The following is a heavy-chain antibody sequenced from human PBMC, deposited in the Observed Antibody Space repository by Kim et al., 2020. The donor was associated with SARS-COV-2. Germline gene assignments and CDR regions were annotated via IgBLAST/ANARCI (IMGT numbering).Heavy chain of an antibody. CDR2: INHSGST. CDR1: GGSFSGYY. J-gene: IGHJ3*01. D-gene: IGHD6-13*01. V-gene: IGHV4-34*01. CDR3: ARHQDIAAAGSKPLTSG. Sequence: SETLSLTCAVYGGSFSGYYWSWIRQPPGKGLEWIGEINHSGSTNYNPSLKSRVTISVDTSKNQFSLKLSSVTAADTAVYYCARHQDIAAAGSKPLTSGWGQGTMVTVSS.